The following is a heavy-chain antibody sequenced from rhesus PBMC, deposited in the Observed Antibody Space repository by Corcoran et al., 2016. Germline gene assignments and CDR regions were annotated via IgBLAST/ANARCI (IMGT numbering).Heavy chain of an antibody. J-gene: IGHJ4*01. D-gene: IGHD1-20*01. CDR3: ATGTWNNGYYFDY. V-gene: IGHV1-111*02. CDR1: GYPFPDYI. Sequence: EVQLVQSGAEGKKPGAPVKTPCKAPGYPFPDYILPWVGTPPGKGLEWMGRVYPEDGEAIHAQKFQDRVTITADTSTDTAYMELSSLRSEDTAVYYCATGTWNNGYYFDYWGQGVLVTVSS. CDR2: VYPEDGEA.